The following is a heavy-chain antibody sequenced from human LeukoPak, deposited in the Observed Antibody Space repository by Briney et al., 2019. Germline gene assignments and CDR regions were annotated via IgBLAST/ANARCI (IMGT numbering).Heavy chain of an antibody. CDR3: AKTDCTSSSCYTIDS. Sequence: GGSLRLSCAASGFIVSNSYMSWVRQAPGKGLEWVANINRDESERYYVDSLKGRFTISRDNAKNSLYLQMNSLRAEDTAVYYCAKTDCTSSSCYTIDSWGQGTLVTVSS. CDR1: GFIVSNSY. CDR2: INRDESER. J-gene: IGHJ4*02. V-gene: IGHV3-7*03. D-gene: IGHD2-2*02.